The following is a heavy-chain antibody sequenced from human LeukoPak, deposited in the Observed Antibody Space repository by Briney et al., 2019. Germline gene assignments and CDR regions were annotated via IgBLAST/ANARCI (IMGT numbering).Heavy chain of an antibody. D-gene: IGHD6-13*01. V-gene: IGHV1-69*13. CDR2: IIPIFGTA. Sequence: GASVKVSCKASGGTFSSYAISWVRQAPGQGLEWMGGIIPIFGTANYAQKFQGRVTITADESTSTAYMELSSLRSDDTAVYYCARDSSSFNGNWFDPWGQGTLVTVSS. CDR1: GGTFSSYA. J-gene: IGHJ5*02. CDR3: ARDSSSFNGNWFDP.